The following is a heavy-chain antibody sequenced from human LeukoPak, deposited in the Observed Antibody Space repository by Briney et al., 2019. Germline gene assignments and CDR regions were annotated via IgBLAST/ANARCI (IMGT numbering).Heavy chain of an antibody. J-gene: IGHJ4*02. D-gene: IGHD6-19*01. CDR3: ARGYSSGWYSNDY. V-gene: IGHV3-11*01. CDR2: ISSSGSTI. CDR1: GFTFSDYY. Sequence: GGSLRLSCAASGFTFSDYYMSWIRQAPRKGLEWVSYISSSGSTIYYADSVKGRFTISRDNAKNSLYLQMNSLRAEDTAVYYCARGYSSGWYSNDYWGQGTLVTVSS.